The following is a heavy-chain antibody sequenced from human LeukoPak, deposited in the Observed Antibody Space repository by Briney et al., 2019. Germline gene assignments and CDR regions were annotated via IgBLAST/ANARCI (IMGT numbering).Heavy chain of an antibody. V-gene: IGHV4-59*01. CDR1: GGSISSYY. Sequence: SETLSLTCTVSGGSISSYYWSWIRQPSGKGLEWMGYIYYSGSTNYNPSLKSRVTISVDTSKNQFSLKLSSVTAADTAVYYCARDHRYYYDSSGSDYYYGMDVWGKGPRSPSPQ. CDR2: IYYSGST. D-gene: IGHD3-22*01. J-gene: IGHJ6*01. CDR3: ARDHRYYYDSSGSDYYYGMDV.